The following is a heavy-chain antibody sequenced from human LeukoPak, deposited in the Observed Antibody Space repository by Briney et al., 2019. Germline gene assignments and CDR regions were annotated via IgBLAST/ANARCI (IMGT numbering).Heavy chain of an antibody. CDR3: ARGAEAETSPLDY. J-gene: IGHJ4*02. CDR1: GYIFSDYY. CDR2: INPKTGAA. Sequence: ASVEVSCKASGYIFSDYYMHWVRQAPGQGLEWLGWINPKTGAADYAQQFRGRITMTRDTSINTDYMEMKRMTSDDTAVYYCARGAEAETSPLDYWGQGTLVTVSS. D-gene: IGHD6-13*01. V-gene: IGHV1-2*02.